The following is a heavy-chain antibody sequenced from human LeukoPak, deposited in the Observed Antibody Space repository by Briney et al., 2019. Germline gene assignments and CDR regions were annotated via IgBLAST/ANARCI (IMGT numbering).Heavy chain of an antibody. CDR3: AKGFGIAWYVFLFDY. D-gene: IGHD6-13*01. Sequence: SETLSLTCTVSGGSISSGSYYWSWIRQPAGKGLEWIGRIYTSGSTNYNPSLKSRVTISVDTSKNQFSLKLSSVTAADTAVYYCAKGFGIAWYVFLFDYWGQGSLVTVSS. V-gene: IGHV4-61*02. J-gene: IGHJ4*02. CDR1: GGSISSGSYY. CDR2: IYTSGST.